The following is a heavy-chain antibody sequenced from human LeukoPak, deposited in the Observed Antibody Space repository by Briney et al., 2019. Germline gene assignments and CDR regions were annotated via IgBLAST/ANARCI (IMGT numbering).Heavy chain of an antibody. CDR3: ARDSVHYYDSSGYYLD. Sequence: ASVKVSCKASGYTFTSYGISWVRQAAGQRLEWMGWISAYNGNTNYAQKLQGRVTMTTDTSTSTAYMELRSLRSDDTAVYYCARDSVHYYDSSGYYLDWGQGTLVTVSS. V-gene: IGHV1-18*01. J-gene: IGHJ4*02. CDR2: ISAYNGNT. CDR1: GYTFTSYG. D-gene: IGHD3-22*01.